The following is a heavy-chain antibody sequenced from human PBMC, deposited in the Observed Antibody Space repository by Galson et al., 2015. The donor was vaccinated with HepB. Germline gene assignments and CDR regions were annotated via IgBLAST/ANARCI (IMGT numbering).Heavy chain of an antibody. J-gene: IGHJ3*02. D-gene: IGHD1-26*01. CDR3: ATDPWELLAFDI. CDR2: FDPEDGET. V-gene: IGHV1-24*01. CDR1: GYTLTELS. Sequence: SVKVSCKVSGYTLTELSMHWVRQAPGKGLEWMGGFDPEDGETIYAQKFQGRVTMTEDTSTDTAYMELSSLRSEDTAVYYCATDPWELLAFDIWGQGTMVTVSS.